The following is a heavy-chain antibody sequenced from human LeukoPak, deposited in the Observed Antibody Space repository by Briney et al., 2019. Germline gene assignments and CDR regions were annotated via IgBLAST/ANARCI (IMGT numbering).Heavy chain of an antibody. CDR2: ISAYNANT. V-gene: IGHV1-18*01. Sequence: ASVKVSCKASGYTFTSYGISWVRQAPGQGLEWMGWISAYNANTNYAQNLQGRVTMTTDTSTSTAYMELRSLRSDDTAVYYCARIKTWPYCSGGSCPWFDPWGQGTLVTVSS. D-gene: IGHD2-15*01. CDR3: ARIKTWPYCSGGSCPWFDP. J-gene: IGHJ5*02. CDR1: GYTFTSYG.